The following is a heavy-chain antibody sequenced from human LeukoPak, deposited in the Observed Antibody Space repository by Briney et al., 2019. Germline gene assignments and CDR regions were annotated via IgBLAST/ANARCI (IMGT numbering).Heavy chain of an antibody. D-gene: IGHD4-23*01. CDR3: ARGLPTVVTMYFDY. CDR1: GYTFTIHG. J-gene: IGHJ4*02. Sequence: GASVKVSCKASGYTFTIHGISWVRQAPGQGLEWMGWISAYNGNTNYAQKLQGRVTMTTDTSTSTAYMELRSLRSDDTAVYYCARGLPTVVTMYFDYWGQGTLVTVSS. CDR2: ISAYNGNT. V-gene: IGHV1-18*01.